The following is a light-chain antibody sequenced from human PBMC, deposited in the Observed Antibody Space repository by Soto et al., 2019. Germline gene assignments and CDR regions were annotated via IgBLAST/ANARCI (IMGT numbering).Light chain of an antibody. J-gene: IGKJ2*01. CDR1: QSVSRSY. V-gene: IGKV3-20*01. CDR3: QQYGSSPPYT. Sequence: EIVLTQSPGTLSLSPGERATLSCRASQSVSRSYLAWYQQKPGQAPRLLIYGASSRATGIPDRFSGSGSGTDFTLTISRLEPEDFAVYYCQQYGSSPPYTFGQGIKLEIK. CDR2: GAS.